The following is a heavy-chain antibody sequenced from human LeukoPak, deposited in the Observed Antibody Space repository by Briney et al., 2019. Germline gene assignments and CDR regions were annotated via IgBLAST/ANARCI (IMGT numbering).Heavy chain of an antibody. CDR1: GFTFSDYY. CDR2: ISSSGSTI. J-gene: IGHJ4*02. CDR3: ARDGNAVTMPFDY. V-gene: IGHV3-11*04. D-gene: IGHD4-17*01. Sequence: GGSLRLSCAASGFTFSDYYMSWIRQAPGKGLEWVSYISSSGSTIYYADSVKGRFTISRDNAKNSLYLQVNSLRAEDTAVYYCARDGNAVTMPFDYWGQGTLVTVSS.